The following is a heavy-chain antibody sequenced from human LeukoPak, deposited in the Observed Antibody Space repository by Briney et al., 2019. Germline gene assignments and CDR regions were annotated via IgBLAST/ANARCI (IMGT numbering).Heavy chain of an antibody. J-gene: IGHJ6*03. CDR1: GYTFTTYG. Sequence: ASLKVSCKASGYTFTTYGIYCVRQAPGQGLEWMGWINTDTGNPPYAQGFTGRSVFSLDTSVNTAYLQISSLKAEDTAVYYCARGIGIGVVLMVHGNMDVWGKGTTVTVSS. V-gene: IGHV7-4-1*02. D-gene: IGHD2-8*01. CDR3: ARGIGIGVVLMVHGNMDV. CDR2: INTDTGNP.